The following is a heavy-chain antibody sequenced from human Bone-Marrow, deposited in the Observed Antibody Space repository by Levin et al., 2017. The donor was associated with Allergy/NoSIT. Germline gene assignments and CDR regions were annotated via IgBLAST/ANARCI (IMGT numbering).Heavy chain of an antibody. Sequence: GGSLRLSCAASGFTFSSYAMSWVRQAPGKGLEWVSAISGSGGSTYYADSVKGRFTISRDNSKNTLYLQMNSLRAEDTAVYYCAKELFLATTVTTGYFDYWGQGTLVTVSS. CDR2: ISGSGGST. CDR1: GFTFSSYA. D-gene: IGHD4-17*01. V-gene: IGHV3-23*01. CDR3: AKELFLATTVTTGYFDY. J-gene: IGHJ4*02.